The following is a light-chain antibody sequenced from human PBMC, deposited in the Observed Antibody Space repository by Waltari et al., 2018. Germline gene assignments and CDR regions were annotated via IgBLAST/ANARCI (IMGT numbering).Light chain of an antibody. Sequence: ETMMTQSPDTLSVSPGERATLSCRASQSISSNLAWYQQKPGQAPRLLIFGVSTRATGIPARFSGSGSGTEFTLTISSLESEDFGIYYCQQYKNWPPEMYTFGQGTKLEI. CDR1: QSISSN. CDR3: QQYKNWPPEMYT. J-gene: IGKJ2*01. CDR2: GVS. V-gene: IGKV3D-15*01.